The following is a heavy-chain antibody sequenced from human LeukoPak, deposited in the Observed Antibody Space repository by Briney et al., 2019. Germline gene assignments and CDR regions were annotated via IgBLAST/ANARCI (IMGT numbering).Heavy chain of an antibody. V-gene: IGHV4-39*01. D-gene: IGHD1-26*01. CDR2: IYYSGST. CDR3: ARGGGGGAMGPYWYFDL. J-gene: IGHJ2*01. Sequence: SETLSLTCTVSGGSISSSSYYWGWIRQPPGKGLEWIGSIYYSGSTYYNPSLKSRVTISVDTSKNQFSLNLSSVTAADTAVYYCARGGGGGAMGPYWYFDLWGRGTLVTVSS. CDR1: GGSISSSSYY.